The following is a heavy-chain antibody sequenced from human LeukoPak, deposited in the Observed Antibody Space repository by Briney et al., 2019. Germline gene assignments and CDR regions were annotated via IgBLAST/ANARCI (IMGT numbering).Heavy chain of an antibody. CDR3: AREWQDGYYFDY. J-gene: IGHJ4*02. CDR2: IYSGGRT. D-gene: IGHD3-10*01. CDR1: GFSVSSNY. Sequence: GRSLTLSCATSGFSVSSNYISWVRQAPATAMDLGSVIYSGGRTYYVDMVKGRFTISRANSKNTLYLQMNSLRAEDTAVCYCAREWQDGYYFDYWGQGTLVTVSS. V-gene: IGHV3-66*01.